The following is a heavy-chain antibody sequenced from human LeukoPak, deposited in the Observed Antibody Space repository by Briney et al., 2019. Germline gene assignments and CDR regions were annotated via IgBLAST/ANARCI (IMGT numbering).Heavy chain of an antibody. J-gene: IGHJ3*01. D-gene: IGHD5-12*01. Sequence: SETLSLTCTVSGDSVSGHYWSWIRQTPGKGLEWIGYVSYSGGTNYNPSLKGRVSISLDTSKNQFSLKLSSPAAADPAVYYCARAPMAITTSAFPDAFDFWGQGTMVTVSS. CDR1: GDSVSGHY. CDR2: VSYSGGT. V-gene: IGHV4-59*02. CDR3: ARAPMAITTSAFPDAFDF.